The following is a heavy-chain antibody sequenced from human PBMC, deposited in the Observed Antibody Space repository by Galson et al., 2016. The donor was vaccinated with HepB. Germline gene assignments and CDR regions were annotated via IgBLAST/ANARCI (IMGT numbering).Heavy chain of an antibody. V-gene: IGHV6-1*01. Sequence: CAISGDSVSSNSAAWNWIRQPPSRGLEWLGRTYYRSKWYNEYAESVKSRITINPDTSKNQFSLQLNSVTPEDTAVYYCARGHWYFNYWGQGTLVTVSS. CDR1: GDSVSSNSAA. CDR2: TYYRSKWYN. J-gene: IGHJ4*02. CDR3: ARGHWYFNY.